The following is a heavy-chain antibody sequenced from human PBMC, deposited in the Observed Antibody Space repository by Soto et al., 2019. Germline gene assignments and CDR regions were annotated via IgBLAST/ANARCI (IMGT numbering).Heavy chain of an antibody. CDR3: ARGKQQLAYDAFDT. D-gene: IGHD6-13*01. Sequence: XESLKISCKGSLYSFSSYWISWVRQMPGKGLEWMGRIDPSDSYTNYSPSFQGHVTISADRSISTAYLQWSSLKASDTAMYYCARGKQQLAYDAFDTWGQGTMVTVSS. J-gene: IGHJ3*02. CDR2: IDPSDSYT. CDR1: LYSFSSYW. V-gene: IGHV5-10-1*01.